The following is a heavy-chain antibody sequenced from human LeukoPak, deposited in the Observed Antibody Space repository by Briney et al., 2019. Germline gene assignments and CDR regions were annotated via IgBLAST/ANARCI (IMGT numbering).Heavy chain of an antibody. CDR3: ASPTTQYSSSWYLPPEYGMDV. D-gene: IGHD6-13*01. V-gene: IGHV1-2*02. CDR2: INPNSGGT. J-gene: IGHJ6*02. CDR1: GYTFTGYY. Sequence: ASVKVSCKASGYTFTGYYMHWVRQAPGQGLEWMGWINPNSGGTNYAQKFQGRVTMTRDTSISTAYMELSRLRSDDTAVYYCASPTTQYSSSWYLPPEYGMDVRGQGTTVTVSS.